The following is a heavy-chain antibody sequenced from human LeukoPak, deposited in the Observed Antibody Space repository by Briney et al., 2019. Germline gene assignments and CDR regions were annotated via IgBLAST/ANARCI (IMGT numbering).Heavy chain of an antibody. CDR3: ATTDY. V-gene: IGHV1-69*05. CDR1: GGTFTSYT. J-gene: IGHJ4*02. CDR2: IIPMSGTV. Sequence: GASVKVSCKASGGTFTSYTVSWLRQAPGQGLEWMGRIIPMSGTVKYAQKFQGRVTITTDESTSTAYMELSSLRSEDTAVYYCATTDYWGQGTLVTVSS.